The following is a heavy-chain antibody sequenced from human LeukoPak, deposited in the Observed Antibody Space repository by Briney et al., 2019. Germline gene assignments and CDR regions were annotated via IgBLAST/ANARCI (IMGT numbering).Heavy chain of an antibody. Sequence: GGSLRLSCEASGFTFSPYAMTWVRQAPGKGLELVSSLSGTGASEHYAASLKGRFIISRDNSKNTLYLQMNSLRAEDTAVYYCAKGQDTYGHPFDYWGQGTLVTVSS. CDR3: AKGQDTYGHPFDY. CDR2: LSGTGASE. CDR1: GFTFSPYA. V-gene: IGHV3-23*01. J-gene: IGHJ4*02. D-gene: IGHD5-18*01.